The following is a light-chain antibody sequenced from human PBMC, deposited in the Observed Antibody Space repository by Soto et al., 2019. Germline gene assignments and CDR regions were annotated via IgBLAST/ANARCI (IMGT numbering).Light chain of an antibody. CDR3: QQYENLPT. Sequence: IPLKQPSSSLSASVGDRVTITCQASQNINNYLNWYQQKPGRAPKLLIYDASNLEAGVPSRFRGSGAGTDFTFTISRLQPEDIATYYCQQYENLPTFGQGTRLEIK. CDR1: QNINNY. V-gene: IGKV1-33*01. J-gene: IGKJ5*01. CDR2: DAS.